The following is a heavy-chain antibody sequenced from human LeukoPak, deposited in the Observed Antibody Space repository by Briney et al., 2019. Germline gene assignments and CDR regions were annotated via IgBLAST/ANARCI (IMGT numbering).Heavy chain of an antibody. CDR1: GFTVSSNY. CDR3: ARGSYYYDSSGELDY. D-gene: IGHD3-22*01. Sequence: GGSLRLSCAASGFTVSSNYMSWVRQAPGKGLEWVSVIYSGGTTYYADSVKGRFTISRDNSKNTLYLQMNSLRAEDTAVYYCARGSYYYDSSGELDYWGQGTLVTVSS. CDR2: IYSGGTT. J-gene: IGHJ4*02. V-gene: IGHV3-53*01.